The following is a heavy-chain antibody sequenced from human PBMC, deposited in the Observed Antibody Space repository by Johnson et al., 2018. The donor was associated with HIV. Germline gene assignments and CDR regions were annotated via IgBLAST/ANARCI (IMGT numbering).Heavy chain of an antibody. J-gene: IGHJ3*02. Sequence: QVQLVESGGGLIQPGGSLRLSCAASGFTFSNYDMYWVRQAPGTGLEWVAVISYHGSNKYFADSVKGRFTISRDNSKNTMYLQMKSLRGEDTAVYSCARGRSSSSTAAFDIWGQGTMVTVSS. D-gene: IGHD6-6*01. CDR3: ARGRSSSSTAAFDI. CDR1: GFTFSNYD. CDR2: ISYHGSNK. V-gene: IGHV3-30*03.